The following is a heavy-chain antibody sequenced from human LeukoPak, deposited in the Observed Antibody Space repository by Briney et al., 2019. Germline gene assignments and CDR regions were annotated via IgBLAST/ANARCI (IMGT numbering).Heavy chain of an antibody. V-gene: IGHV3-9*01. D-gene: IGHD6-13*01. J-gene: IGHJ4*02. CDR2: INWNTGSI. CDR3: VKDTSAGYSNSWSDY. CDR1: GFSLDDYA. Sequence: PGGALRLYCAASGFSLDDYAMPWGRQAPVPGLQWVSGINWNTGSIGYADSVKGRFTISRDSAKNFLYLQMNGLRAEDTALYYCVKDTSAGYSNSWSDYWGQGTLVTVSS.